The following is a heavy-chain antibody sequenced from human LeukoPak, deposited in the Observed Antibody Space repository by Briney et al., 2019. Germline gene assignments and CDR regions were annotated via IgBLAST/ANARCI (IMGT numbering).Heavy chain of an antibody. D-gene: IGHD3-9*01. CDR1: GGSISSYY. J-gene: IGHJ6*03. Sequence: SETLSLTCTVSGGSISSYYWSWIRQPPGKGLEWIGYIYYSGSTNYNPSLKSRVTISVDTSKNQFSLKLSSVTAADTAVYYCARTVLQYFDWLSSDYYYYMDVWGKGTTVTISS. CDR3: ARTVLQYFDWLSSDYYYYMDV. CDR2: IYYSGST. V-gene: IGHV4-59*01.